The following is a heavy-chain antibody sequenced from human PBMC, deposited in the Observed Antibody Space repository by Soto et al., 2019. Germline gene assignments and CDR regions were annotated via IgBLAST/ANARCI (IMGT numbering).Heavy chain of an antibody. V-gene: IGHV1-8*01. CDR3: AGGGFGVRVYGMDV. J-gene: IGHJ6*02. CDR1: GYTFTSYD. CDR2: MNPNSGNT. Sequence: ASVKVSCKASGYTFTSYDINWVRQATGQGLEWMGWMNPNSGNTGYAQKFQGRVTMTRNTSISTAYMELSSLRSEDTAVYYCAGGGFGVRVYGMDVWGQGTTVTVYS. D-gene: IGHD3-10*01.